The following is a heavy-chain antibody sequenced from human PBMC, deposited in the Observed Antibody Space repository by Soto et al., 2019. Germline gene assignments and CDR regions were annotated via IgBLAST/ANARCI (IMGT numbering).Heavy chain of an antibody. V-gene: IGHV1-18*01. CDR1: GYGFTTYG. Sequence: QVHLVQSGAEVKKPGASVKVSCKGSGYGFTTYGITWVRQAPGQGLEWMAWISAHSGNSNYAQKPQGRITVTRDTSTSTANMELRTLRSADTAVFYCARGGYGDYWGQGALVTVSS. CDR3: ARGGYGDY. D-gene: IGHD1-1*01. CDR2: ISAHSGNS. J-gene: IGHJ4*02.